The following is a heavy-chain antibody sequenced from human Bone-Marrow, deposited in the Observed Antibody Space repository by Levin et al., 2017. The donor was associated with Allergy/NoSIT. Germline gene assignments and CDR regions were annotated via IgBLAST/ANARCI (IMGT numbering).Heavy chain of an antibody. J-gene: IGHJ4*02. Sequence: PSQTLSLTCTVSGGSLRSGDYYWSWIRQPPGKGLEWLGHIHYSGSTSYNPSLKSRVSISIDTAQNQFSLQLSSVTAADTAVYFCASLDGIGYKTFDYWGPGTLVTVSS. CDR2: IHYSGST. D-gene: IGHD5-18*01. V-gene: IGHV4-30-4*01. CDR1: GGSLRSGDYY. CDR3: ASLDGIGYKTFDY.